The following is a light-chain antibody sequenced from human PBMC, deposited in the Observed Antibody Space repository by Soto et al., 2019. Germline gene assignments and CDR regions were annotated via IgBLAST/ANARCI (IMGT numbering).Light chain of an antibody. Sequence: DGVMTQSPLSLPVTLRQPASISCRSSQSLVSSDGNTYLNWFQQRPGQSPRRLIYKLSDWDSGVPDRFSGSGSGTDFTLKISRGGAEDVGISCCMQGTEWPPYTFGQGTKVDIK. CDR1: QSLVSSDGNTY. V-gene: IGKV2D-30*01. CDR2: KLS. J-gene: IGKJ2*01. CDR3: MQGTEWPPYT.